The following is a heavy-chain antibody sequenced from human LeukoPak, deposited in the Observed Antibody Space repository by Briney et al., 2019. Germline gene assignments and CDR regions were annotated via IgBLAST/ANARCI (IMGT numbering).Heavy chain of an antibody. CDR3: ARDGRAAAFFDY. Sequence: GGSLRLSCAASGFTFSSCWMSWVRQAPGKGLEWVSSISSSSSYIYYADSVKGRFTISRDNAKNSLYLQMNSLRAEDTAVYYCARDGRAAAFFDYWGQGTLVTVSS. V-gene: IGHV3-21*01. J-gene: IGHJ4*02. CDR2: ISSSSSYI. CDR1: GFTFSSCW. D-gene: IGHD6-13*01.